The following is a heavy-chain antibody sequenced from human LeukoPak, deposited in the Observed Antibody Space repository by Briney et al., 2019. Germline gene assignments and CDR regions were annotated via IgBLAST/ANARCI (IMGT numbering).Heavy chain of an antibody. D-gene: IGHD4-23*01. V-gene: IGHV1-8*01. Sequence: ASVNVSCKASGYTFTSYDINWVRQATGQGLEWMGWMNPNSGNTGYAQKFQGRVTMTRNTSISTAYMELSSLRSEDTAVYYCAAEIYGYNSECCSFDFWGPGTPVTVSS. J-gene: IGHJ3*01. CDR1: GYTFTSYD. CDR3: AAEIYGYNSECCSFDF. CDR2: MNPNSGNT.